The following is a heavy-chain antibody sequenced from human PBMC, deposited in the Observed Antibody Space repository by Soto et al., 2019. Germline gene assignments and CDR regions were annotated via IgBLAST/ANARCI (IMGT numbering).Heavy chain of an antibody. CDR2: IYYSGST. CDR3: ARQDILTGVHY. J-gene: IGHJ4*02. V-gene: IGHV4-30-4*01. Sequence: SETLSLTCTVSGGSISSGDYYWSWIRQPPGKGLEWIGYIYYSGSTYYNPSLKSRVTISVDTPKNQFSLKLSSVTAADTAVYYCARQDILTGVHYWGQGTLVTVSS. CDR1: GGSISSGDYY. D-gene: IGHD3-9*01.